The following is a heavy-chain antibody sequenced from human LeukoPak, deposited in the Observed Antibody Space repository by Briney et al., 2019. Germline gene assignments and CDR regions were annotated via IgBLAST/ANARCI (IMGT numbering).Heavy chain of an antibody. CDR2: ISSSSSNK. V-gene: IGHV3-48*01. CDR3: ARDLGWAWFDR. D-gene: IGHD2-2*03. Sequence: GGSLRLSCAASGFTFSNYNMNWVRQAPGKGLEWVSYISSSSSNKYYADSVKGRFTISRDNATNSLYLQMNSLRGEDTAVYYCARDLGWAWFDRWGQGSLVIVSS. CDR1: GFTFSNYN. J-gene: IGHJ5*02.